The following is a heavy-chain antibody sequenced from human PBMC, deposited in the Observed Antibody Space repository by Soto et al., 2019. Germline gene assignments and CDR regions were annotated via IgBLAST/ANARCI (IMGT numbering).Heavy chain of an antibody. CDR2: IWYDGSNK. CDR1: GFTFSSYG. J-gene: IGHJ6*02. CDR3: LKNTDL. V-gene: IGHV3-33*01. Sequence: GGSLRLSCAASGFTFSSYGMHWVRQAPGKGLEWVAVIWYDGSNKYYADSVKGRFTISRDNSDNTLSLLMNTLTTDDTATYYCLKNTDLWGQGTAVTVSS.